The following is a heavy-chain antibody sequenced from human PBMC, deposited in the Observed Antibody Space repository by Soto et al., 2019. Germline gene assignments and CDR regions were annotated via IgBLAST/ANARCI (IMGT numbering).Heavy chain of an antibody. V-gene: IGHV3-23*01. J-gene: IGHJ4*02. Sequence: GGSLRLSCAASGFTFSSYAMSGVRQAPGKGLEWVSAISGSGGSTYYADSVKGRFTISRDNSKNTLYLQMNSLRAEDTAVYYCAKDSSWFGELLLAFDYRGQGTLVTVSS. D-gene: IGHD3-10*01. CDR3: AKDSSWFGELLLAFDY. CDR2: ISGSGGST. CDR1: GFTFSSYA.